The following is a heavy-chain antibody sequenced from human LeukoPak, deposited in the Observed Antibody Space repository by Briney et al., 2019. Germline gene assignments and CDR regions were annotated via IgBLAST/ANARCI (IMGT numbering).Heavy chain of an antibody. CDR1: GYTFTSYA. V-gene: IGHV1-3*01. D-gene: IGHD3-22*01. CDR3: ARVSIYYDSSGYLRRVDY. Sequence: GASVKVSCKASGYTFTSYAMHWVRQAPGQRLEWMGWINAGNGNTKYSQKFQGRVTITRDTSASTAYMELSSLRSEDTAVYYCARVSIYYDSSGYLRRVDYWGQGTLVTVSS. J-gene: IGHJ4*02. CDR2: INAGNGNT.